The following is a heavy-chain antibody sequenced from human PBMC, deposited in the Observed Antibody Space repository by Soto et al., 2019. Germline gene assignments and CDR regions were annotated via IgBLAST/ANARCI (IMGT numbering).Heavy chain of an antibody. CDR3: ARGTATILKMSDL. CDR2: ISYDGSNK. J-gene: IGHJ2*01. Sequence: GGSLRLSCAASGFTFSSYAMHWVRQAPGKGLEWVAVISYDGSNKYYADSVKGRFTISRDNSKNTLYLQMNSLRAEDTAVYYCARGTATILKMSDLWGRGTLVTVSS. D-gene: IGHD5-12*01. V-gene: IGHV3-30-3*01. CDR1: GFTFSSYA.